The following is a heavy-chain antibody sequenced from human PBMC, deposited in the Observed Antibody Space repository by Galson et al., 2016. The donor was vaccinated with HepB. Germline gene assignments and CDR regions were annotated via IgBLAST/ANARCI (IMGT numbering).Heavy chain of an antibody. D-gene: IGHD3-3*01. CDR3: AREHDGY. V-gene: IGHV3-30*03. CDR1: GFTFSTYG. Sequence: SLRLSCAGSGFTFSTYGIHWVRQAPGKGLEWQAPISSDGAHKHYADSVKGRFTISRDNSENTVHLEMNNLRHEDTAFYYCAREHDGYWGQGALVTVSS. CDR2: ISSDGAHK. J-gene: IGHJ4*02.